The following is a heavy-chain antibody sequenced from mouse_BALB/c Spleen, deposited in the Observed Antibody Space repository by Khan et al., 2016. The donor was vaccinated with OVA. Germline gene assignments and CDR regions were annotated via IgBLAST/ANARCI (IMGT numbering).Heavy chain of an antibody. CDR2: IGYSGST. V-gene: IGHV3-2*02. D-gene: IGHD1-1*01. CDR3: ASGGILLRYPDYFDY. Sequence: EVQLQESGPGLLKPSQSLYLSCTVSGYSITSYYVWNWIRQSPGNLLERMAYIGYSGSTTYNPSLRSRISITRATSKNQSFLQLNSVTPEDSATYYVASGGILLRYPDYFDYWGQGTTLTVSS. CDR1: GYSITSYYV. J-gene: IGHJ2*01.